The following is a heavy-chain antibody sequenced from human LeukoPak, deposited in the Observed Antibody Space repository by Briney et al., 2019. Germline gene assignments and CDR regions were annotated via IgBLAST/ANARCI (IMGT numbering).Heavy chain of an antibody. V-gene: IGHV4-59*01. D-gene: IGHD3-22*01. J-gene: IGHJ4*02. Sequence: SETLSLTCTVSGGSIGSYYWSWIRQPPGKGLEWIGYIYYSGSTNYNPSLKSRVTISVDTSKNQFSLKLSSVTAADTAVYYCARMYYYDSSGYYRPYFDYWGQGTLVTVSS. CDR1: GGSIGSYY. CDR3: ARMYYYDSSGYYRPYFDY. CDR2: IYYSGST.